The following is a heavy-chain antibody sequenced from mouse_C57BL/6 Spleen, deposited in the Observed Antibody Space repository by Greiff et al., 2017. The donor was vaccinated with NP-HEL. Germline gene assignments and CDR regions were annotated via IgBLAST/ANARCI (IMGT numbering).Heavy chain of an antibody. J-gene: IGHJ4*01. CDR2: INPNNGGT. CDR1: GYTFTDYY. Sequence: VQLQQSGPELVKPGASVKISCKASGYTFTDYYMNWVKQSHGKSLEWIGDINPNNGGTSYNQKFKGKATLTVDKSSSTAYMELRSLTSEDSAVYYCARVLLRSLMDYWGQGTSVTVSS. D-gene: IGHD1-1*01. V-gene: IGHV1-26*01. CDR3: ARVLLRSLMDY.